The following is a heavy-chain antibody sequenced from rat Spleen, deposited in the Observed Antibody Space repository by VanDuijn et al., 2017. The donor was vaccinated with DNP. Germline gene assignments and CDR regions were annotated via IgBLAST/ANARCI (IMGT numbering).Heavy chain of an antibody. V-gene: IGHV2-41*01. CDR2: IWNNGGT. D-gene: IGHD1-2*01. CDR3: ARSPESSYIYFPWAY. Sequence: QVQLKESGPGLVQPSQTLSLTCTVAGFSLTSNNVHWVRQSPGKGLEWMGVIWNNGGTRYNSVLKSRLSISKDTSKSQVFLKMNSLQTEDTATYYCARSPESSYIYFPWAYWGQGTLVTVSS. J-gene: IGHJ3*01. CDR1: GFSLTSNN.